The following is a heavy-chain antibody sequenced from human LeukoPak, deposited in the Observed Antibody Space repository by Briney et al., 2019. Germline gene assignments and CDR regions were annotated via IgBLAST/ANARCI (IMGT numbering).Heavy chain of an antibody. CDR2: IYYSGST. Sequence: SETLSLTCIVSGGSISSDDYYWGWIRQPPGKGLEWIGSIYYSGSTYYNPSLKSRVTISVDTSKNQFSLKLSSVTAADTAVYYCARPYDSSGYYYEDWYFDLWGRGTLVTVSS. J-gene: IGHJ2*01. V-gene: IGHV4-39*01. D-gene: IGHD3-22*01. CDR3: ARPYDSSGYYYEDWYFDL. CDR1: GGSISSDDYY.